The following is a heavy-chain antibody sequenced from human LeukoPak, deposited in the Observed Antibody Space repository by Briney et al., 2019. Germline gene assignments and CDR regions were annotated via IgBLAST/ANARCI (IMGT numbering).Heavy chain of an antibody. CDR3: AKAPTSITIFFPVDV. CDR2: IRYDGSNK. D-gene: IGHD3-9*01. V-gene: IGHV3-30*02. CDR1: GFTFSSYG. J-gene: IGHJ6*04. Sequence: QPGGSLRLSCAASGFTFSSYGMHWVRQAPGKGLEWVAFIRYDGSNKYYADSVKGRFTISRDNSKNTLYLQMNSLRAEDTAVYYCAKAPTSITIFFPVDVWGKGTTVTISS.